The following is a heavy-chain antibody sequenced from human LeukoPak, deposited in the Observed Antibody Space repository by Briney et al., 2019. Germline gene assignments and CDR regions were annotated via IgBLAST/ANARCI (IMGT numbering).Heavy chain of an antibody. D-gene: IGHD1-26*01. CDR1: GGSITTTDFD. V-gene: IGHV4-39*01. J-gene: IGHJ4*02. Sequence: PSETLSLTCAVSGGSITTTDFDWAWIRQPPGQGFEWIATISSSGKAYYYPSLMRRVTISVDTSKNQFSLDVTSVTAADTGLFYCARFKGGTGFDYWGRGILVIVS. CDR2: ISSSGKA. CDR3: ARFKGGTGFDY.